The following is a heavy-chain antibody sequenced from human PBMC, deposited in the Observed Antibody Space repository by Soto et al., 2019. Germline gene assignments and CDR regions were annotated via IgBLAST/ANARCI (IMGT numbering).Heavy chain of an antibody. CDR2: ITWTGDTV. CDR3: AKDIGRDGYTPLDY. J-gene: IGHJ4*02. D-gene: IGHD5-12*01. V-gene: IGHV3-9*01. Sequence: EVQLVESGGGLVQPGRALRLSCAASGFTFDDFAMHWVRQAPGKGLEWVYIITWTGDTVDYADSVKGRFTISRDNAKNSLYLQMNSLRAENTALYYFAKDIGRDGYTPLDYWCQGTLVTVSS. CDR1: GFTFDDFA.